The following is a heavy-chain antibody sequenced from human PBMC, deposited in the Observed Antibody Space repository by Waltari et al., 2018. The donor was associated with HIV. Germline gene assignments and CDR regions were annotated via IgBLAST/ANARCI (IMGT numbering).Heavy chain of an antibody. J-gene: IGHJ6*02. D-gene: IGHD3-22*01. CDR2: ISSSSRYT. V-gene: IGHV3-21*06. CDR3: ARDRGPDYYDSSGYSYYYYDMDV. CDR1: GFPFSTYT. Sequence: EVQLVESGGGLVKPRKSLRLSCAASGFPFSTYTMNWVRQAPGKGLEWVSSISSSSRYTYYADSVRGRFSISRDNAKNLLYLQMNSLRAEDTAVYFCARDRGPDYYDSSGYSYYYYDMDVWGQGTTVTVSS.